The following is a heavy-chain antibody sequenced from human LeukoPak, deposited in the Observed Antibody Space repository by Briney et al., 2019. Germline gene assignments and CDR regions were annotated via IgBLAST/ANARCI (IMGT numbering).Heavy chain of an antibody. D-gene: IGHD3-22*01. J-gene: IGHJ4*02. Sequence: SVKVSCKASGGTFSSYAISWVRQAPGQGLEWMGRIIPILGIANYAQKFQGRVTITADKSTSTAYMELSSLRSEDTAVYYCARDRYYDSSGYQEYYFDYWGQGTLVTVSS. CDR2: IIPILGIA. CDR3: ARDRYYDSSGYQEYYFDY. V-gene: IGHV1-69*04. CDR1: GGTFSSYA.